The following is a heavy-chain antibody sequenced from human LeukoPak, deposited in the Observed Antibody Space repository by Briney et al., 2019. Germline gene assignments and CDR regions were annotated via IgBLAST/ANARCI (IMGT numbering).Heavy chain of an antibody. D-gene: IGHD1-14*01. CDR2: IKQDGSEK. V-gene: IGHV3-7*01. CDR3: AREVASRYVDY. J-gene: IGHJ4*02. Sequence: GGSLRLSCAASGFTFSTYWMNWVRQASGKGLGWVANIKQDGSEKYYVDSVKGRVTISRDNAKNSLYLQMNSLRAEDTAVYSCAREVASRYVDYWGQGTLVTVSS. CDR1: GFTFSTYW.